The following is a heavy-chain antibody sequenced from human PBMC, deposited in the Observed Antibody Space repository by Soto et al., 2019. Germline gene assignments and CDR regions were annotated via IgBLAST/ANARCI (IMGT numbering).Heavy chain of an antibody. V-gene: IGHV1-3*01. J-gene: IGHJ4*02. D-gene: IGHD2-2*01. CDR1: GFTSTGYP. CDR2: INGGNGNT. CDR3: AREWCTSTSCYGVDY. Sequence: GASVKVSCKASGFTSTGYPIHWVRQVPGHRLEWMGWINGGNGNTQYSQRFQGRVTMTTDTSTNTAYMELRSLTCDDTAVYYCAREWCTSTSCYGVDYWGQGTLVTVSS.